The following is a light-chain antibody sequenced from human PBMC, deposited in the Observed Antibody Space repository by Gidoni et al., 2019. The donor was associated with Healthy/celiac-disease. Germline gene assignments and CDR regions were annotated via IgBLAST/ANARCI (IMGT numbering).Light chain of an antibody. CDR2: GAS. CDR3: QQYNNWPSST. J-gene: IGKJ1*01. Sequence: EIVMTQSPATLSVSPGERATLSCRASQSVSSNLAWYQQKPGQAPRLLIYGASTRATGIPARFSGSGSGTEFTLTISSLQSEDFAVYYCQQYNNWPSSTFXQGTKVEIK. V-gene: IGKV3-15*01. CDR1: QSVSSN.